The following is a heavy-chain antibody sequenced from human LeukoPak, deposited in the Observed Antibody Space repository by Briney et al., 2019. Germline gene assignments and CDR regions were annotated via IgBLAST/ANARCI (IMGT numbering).Heavy chain of an antibody. CDR3: AREGIAAAGPGKDYYYYYMDV. D-gene: IGHD6-13*01. CDR1: GYTFSSYY. V-gene: IGHV1-2*02. CDR2: INPNSGGT. Sequence: GASVTVSCKASGYTFSSYYVHWVRQAPGQGLEWMGWINPNSGGTNYAQKFQGRVTMTRDTSISTAYMELSRLRSDDTAVYYCAREGIAAAGPGKDYYYYYMDVWGKGTTVTISS. J-gene: IGHJ6*03.